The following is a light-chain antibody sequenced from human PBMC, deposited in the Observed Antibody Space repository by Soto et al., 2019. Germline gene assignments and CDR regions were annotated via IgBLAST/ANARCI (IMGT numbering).Light chain of an antibody. Sequence: DIQMTQSPSSLSASVGDRVTITCRASQSIGDNLNWYQQKPGTAPNLLIYDASSLQSGVPSRFSGSGSGTDFSLTISNLQPEDFVSYFCQQSFNTPQTFGGGTKVEIK. CDR3: QQSFNTPQT. J-gene: IGKJ4*01. CDR1: QSIGDN. CDR2: DAS. V-gene: IGKV1-39*01.